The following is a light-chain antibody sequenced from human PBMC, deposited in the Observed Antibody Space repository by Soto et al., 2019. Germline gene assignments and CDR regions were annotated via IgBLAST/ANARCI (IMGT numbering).Light chain of an antibody. Sequence: QSVLTQPASVSGSPGQSITISCSGTTNDVGAYHYVSWYQQHPGKAPKLMIYEVDSRPSGISYRFSGSKSGNTASLTISGLQPDDEADYYCSSFTGSGALIFGAGTQLTVL. CDR2: EVD. CDR1: TNDVGAYHY. V-gene: IGLV2-14*01. J-gene: IGLJ2*01. CDR3: SSFTGSGALI.